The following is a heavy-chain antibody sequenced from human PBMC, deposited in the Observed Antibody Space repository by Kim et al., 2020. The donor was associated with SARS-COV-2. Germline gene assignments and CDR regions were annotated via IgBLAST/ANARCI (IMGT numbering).Heavy chain of an antibody. CDR2: IYTSGST. Sequence: SETLSLTCTVSGGSISSGSYYWSWIRQPAGKGLEWIGRIYTSGSTNYNPSLKSRVTISVDTSKNQFSLKLSSVTAADTAVYYCARDWVVGDYGMDVWGQGTTFTVSS. J-gene: IGHJ6*02. V-gene: IGHV4-61*02. CDR3: ARDWVVGDYGMDV. CDR1: GGSISSGSYY. D-gene: IGHD2-15*01.